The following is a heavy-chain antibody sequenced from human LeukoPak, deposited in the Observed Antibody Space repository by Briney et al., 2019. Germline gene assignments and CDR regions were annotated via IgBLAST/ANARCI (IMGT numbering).Heavy chain of an antibody. D-gene: IGHD3-22*01. Sequence: PSETLSLTCTVSGYSISSGYYWGWIRQPPGKGLEWIGSIYYSGSTYYNPSLKSRVTISVDTSKNQFSLKLSSVTAADTAVYYCARAETYYYDSSGFPFWGQGTLVTVSS. V-gene: IGHV4-38-2*02. CDR1: GYSISSGYY. CDR3: ARAETYYYDSSGFPF. J-gene: IGHJ4*02. CDR2: IYYSGST.